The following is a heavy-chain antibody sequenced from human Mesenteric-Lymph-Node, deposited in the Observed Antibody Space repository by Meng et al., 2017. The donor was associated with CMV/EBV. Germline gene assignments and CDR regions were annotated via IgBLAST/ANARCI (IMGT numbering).Heavy chain of an antibody. V-gene: IGHV1-46*02. CDR2: INPSGGST. CDR1: TCNSYY. D-gene: IGHD6-13*01. Sequence: TCNSYYMHWVRQAPGQGLEWMGIINPSGGSTSYAQKFQGRVTMTSDTSTSTVYMELSSLRSEDTAVYYCARAIDSIAAAGMLGAFDIWGQGTMVTVSS. J-gene: IGHJ3*02. CDR3: ARAIDSIAAAGMLGAFDI.